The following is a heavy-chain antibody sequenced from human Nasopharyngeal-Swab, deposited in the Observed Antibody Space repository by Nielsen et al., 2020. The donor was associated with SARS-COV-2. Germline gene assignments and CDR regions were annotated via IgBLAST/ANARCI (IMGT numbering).Heavy chain of an antibody. J-gene: IGHJ4*02. V-gene: IGHV3-11*05. D-gene: IGHD3-3*01. CDR3: AKDIARGGYYVDY. CDR2: ISSSSSYT. Sequence: WIRQPPGKGLEWVSYISSSSSYTNYADSVKGRFTISRDNSKNTLYLQMNSLRAKDTAVYYCAKDIARGGYYVDYWGQGTLVTVSS.